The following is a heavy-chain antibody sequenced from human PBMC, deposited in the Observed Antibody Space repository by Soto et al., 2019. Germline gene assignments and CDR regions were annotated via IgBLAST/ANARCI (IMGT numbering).Heavy chain of an antibody. J-gene: IGHJ6*02. V-gene: IGHV3-30-3*01. D-gene: IGHD5-12*01. CDR1: GFAFGSYA. CDR3: ARDYYRFNSGYGFSMDV. CDR2: ISYDESNK. Sequence: GSLKLSCAATGFAFGSYAMHWVRKAPGKGLEWVAVISYDESNKYYADYVKGRLTISRDNSKNTLYLQMNSLRSEDTAVYYCARDYYRFNSGYGFSMDVWGQGT.